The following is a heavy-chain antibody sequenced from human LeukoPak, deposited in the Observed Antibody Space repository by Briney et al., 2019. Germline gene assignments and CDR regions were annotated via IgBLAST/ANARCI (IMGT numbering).Heavy chain of an antibody. V-gene: IGHV1-69*04. J-gene: IGHJ4*02. Sequence: SVKVSCKASGGTFSSYAISWVRQASGQGLEWMGRIIPILGIANYAQKFQGRVTITADKSTSTAYMELSSLRSEDTAVYYCARAPIRGCSGYDSMWDYFDYWGQGTLVTVSS. CDR2: IIPILGIA. CDR3: ARAPIRGCSGYDSMWDYFDY. D-gene: IGHD5-12*01. CDR1: GGTFSSYA.